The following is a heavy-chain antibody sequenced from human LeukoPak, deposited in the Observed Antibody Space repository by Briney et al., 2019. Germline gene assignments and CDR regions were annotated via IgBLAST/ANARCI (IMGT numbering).Heavy chain of an antibody. D-gene: IGHD1-26*01. CDR3: ASDNSGSYDYYYYYGMDV. CDR1: GGTFSSYA. CDR2: IIPILGIA. Sequence: SVKVSCKASGGTFSSYAISWVRQAPGQGLEWMGRIIPILGIANYAQKFQGRVTITADKSTSTAYMELSSLRSEDTAVYYCASDNSGSYDYYYYYGMDVWGQGTTVTVSS. V-gene: IGHV1-69*04. J-gene: IGHJ6*02.